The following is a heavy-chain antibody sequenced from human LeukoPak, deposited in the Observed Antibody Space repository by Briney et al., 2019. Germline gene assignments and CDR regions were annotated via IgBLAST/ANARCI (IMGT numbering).Heavy chain of an antibody. CDR3: ARAIVVVPAAIVWFDP. CDR2: IYYSGST. Sequence: KASETLSLTCTVSGGSISSYYWSWIRQPPGKGLEWIGYIYYSGSTNYNPSLKSRVTISVDTSKNQFSLKLSSVTAADTAVYYCARAIVVVPAAIVWFDPWGQGTLVTVPS. J-gene: IGHJ5*02. CDR1: GGSISSYY. V-gene: IGHV4-59*01. D-gene: IGHD2-2*01.